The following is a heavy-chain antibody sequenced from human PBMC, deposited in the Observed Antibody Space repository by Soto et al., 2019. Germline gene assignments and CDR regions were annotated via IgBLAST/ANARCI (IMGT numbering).Heavy chain of an antibody. CDR2: INPNSGGT. D-gene: IGHD3-3*01. J-gene: IGHJ6*02. CDR3: ARGPPYYDFWSGLGDYYYYYGMDV. V-gene: IGHV1-2*02. CDR1: VYSFTGYY. Sequence: GXSVKVSCKASVYSFTGYYMHWVRQAPGQGLEWMGWINPNSGGTNYAQKFQGRVTMTRDTSISTAYMELSRLRSDDTAVYYCARGPPYYDFWSGLGDYYYYYGMDVWGQGTTVTVSS.